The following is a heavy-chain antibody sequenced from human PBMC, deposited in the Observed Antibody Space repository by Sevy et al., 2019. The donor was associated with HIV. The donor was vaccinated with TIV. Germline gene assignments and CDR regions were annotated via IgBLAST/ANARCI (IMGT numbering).Heavy chain of an antibody. Sequence: GGSLRLSCAASGFTFSSYSMNWVRQAPGKGLEWVSSISSSSSYIYYADSVKGRFTISRDNAKNSLYLQMNSLRAEDTAVYYCARDMNPIVVAGTSWFDPWGQGTLVTVSS. CDR1: GFTFSSYS. D-gene: IGHD6-19*01. V-gene: IGHV3-21*01. J-gene: IGHJ5*02. CDR3: ARDMNPIVVAGTSWFDP. CDR2: ISSSSSYI.